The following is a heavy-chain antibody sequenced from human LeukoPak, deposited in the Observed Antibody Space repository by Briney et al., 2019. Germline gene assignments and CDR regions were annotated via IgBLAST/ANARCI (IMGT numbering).Heavy chain of an antibody. Sequence: GGSLRLSCAASGFTFRSFWMHWVRQVPGKGLRWVAQINRDGTMTTYAGSVEGRFTISRDNAENTLFLQMNSLRVEDTGVYYCTRPNTSSWYYMDVWGKGTAVTVSS. CDR1: GFTFRSFW. V-gene: IGHV3-74*01. CDR3: TRPNTSSWYYMDV. J-gene: IGHJ6*03. D-gene: IGHD6-13*01. CDR2: INRDGTMT.